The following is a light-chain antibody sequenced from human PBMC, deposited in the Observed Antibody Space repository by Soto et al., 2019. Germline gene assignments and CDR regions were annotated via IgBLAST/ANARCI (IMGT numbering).Light chain of an antibody. Sequence: QSALAQPASVSGSPGQSITISCNGTSSDVGAYNSVSWYQQHPHKAPQVIIYKGSQRPSGVSNRFSGSTSGNAASLTISGLQADDEADYFCCSSAPESTYVFGTGTKLTVL. CDR1: SSDVGAYNS. CDR2: KGS. CDR3: CSSAPESTYV. J-gene: IGLJ1*01. V-gene: IGLV2-23*01.